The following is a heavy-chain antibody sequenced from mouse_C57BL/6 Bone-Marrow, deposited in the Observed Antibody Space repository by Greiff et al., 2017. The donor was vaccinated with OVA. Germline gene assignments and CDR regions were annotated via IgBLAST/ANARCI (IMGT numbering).Heavy chain of an antibody. CDR1: GYTFTDYY. Sequence: VQLQQSGPELVKPGASVKISCKASGYTFTDYYMNWVKQSHGKSLEWIGDINPNNGGTSYNQKFKGKATLTVDKSSSTAYMELRSLTSEDSAVYYCAYYDYDVGYCDYWGQGTTLTVSS. CDR2: INPNNGGT. J-gene: IGHJ2*01. D-gene: IGHD2-4*01. V-gene: IGHV1-26*01. CDR3: AYYDYDVGYCDY.